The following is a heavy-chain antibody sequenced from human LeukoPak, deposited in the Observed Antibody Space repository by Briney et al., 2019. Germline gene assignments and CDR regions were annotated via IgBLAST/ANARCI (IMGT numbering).Heavy chain of an antibody. CDR2: INHSGST. CDR3: AREGYSSSWYDRRAFDI. J-gene: IGHJ3*02. V-gene: IGHV4-34*01. D-gene: IGHD6-13*01. Sequence: SETLSLTCAVYGGSFSGYYWSWLRQPPGKGLEWIGEINHSGSTNYNPSLKSRVTISVDTSKNQFSLKLSSVTAADTAVYYCAREGYSSSWYDRRAFDIWGQGTMVTVSS. CDR1: GGSFSGYY.